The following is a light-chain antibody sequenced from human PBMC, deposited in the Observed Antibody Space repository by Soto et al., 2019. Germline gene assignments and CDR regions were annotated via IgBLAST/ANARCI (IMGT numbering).Light chain of an antibody. Sequence: QSVLTQPPSVSAAPGQKVTISCSGSSSNIGNNFVSRYQQLPGTAPRLLIYDNNNRPSGIPDRFSGSQSGTSATLAITGLQTGDEADYFCGTWDSSLSVVIFGGGTKLTVL. CDR2: DNN. CDR1: SSNIGNNF. J-gene: IGLJ2*01. CDR3: GTWDSSLSVVI. V-gene: IGLV1-51*01.